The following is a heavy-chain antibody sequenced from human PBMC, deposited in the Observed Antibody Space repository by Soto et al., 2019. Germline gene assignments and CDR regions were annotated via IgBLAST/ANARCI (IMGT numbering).Heavy chain of an antibody. CDR3: ALRKTGSYFDY. J-gene: IGHJ4*02. D-gene: IGHD1-26*01. V-gene: IGHV3-23*01. Sequence: EVQLLESGGGLVQTGGSLRLSCAASGYTFSTEAMSWVRQAPGKGLEWVSGISGSGENTYYADSAKGRFTISRDNSKNTLYLQMNSLSGEDTAVYFCALRKTGSYFDYWGQGTLVTVYS. CDR2: ISGSGENT. CDR1: GYTFSTEA.